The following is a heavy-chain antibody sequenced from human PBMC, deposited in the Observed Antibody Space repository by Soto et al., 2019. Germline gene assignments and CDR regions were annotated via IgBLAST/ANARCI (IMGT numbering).Heavy chain of an antibody. CDR3: ARDFLRSAARRQVDYYYYMDV. D-gene: IGHD6-6*01. CDR1: GFTFSSYG. J-gene: IGHJ6*03. CDR2: IWYDGSNK. V-gene: IGHV3-33*01. Sequence: GGSLRLSCAASGFTFSSYGMHWVRQAPGKGLEWVAVIWYDGSNKYYADSVKGRFTISRDNSKNTLYLKMNSLRAEDTAVYYCARDFLRSAARRQVDYYYYMDVWGKGTTVTVSS.